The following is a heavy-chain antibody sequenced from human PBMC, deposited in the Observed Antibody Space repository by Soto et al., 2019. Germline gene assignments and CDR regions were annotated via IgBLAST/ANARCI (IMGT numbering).Heavy chain of an antibody. CDR1: GGNFRSSA. CDR2: IIPVFGSA. D-gene: IGHD4-17*01. Sequence: SVKVSCKASGGNFRSSAISWVRQAPGQGLEWMGGIIPVFGSANYAQKFQGRVTITADESTSTAYMEVSSLRSDDTAVYYCAKELTTVAKDVYYYYGLHVWGQGTTVTVSS. J-gene: IGHJ6*02. V-gene: IGHV1-69*13. CDR3: AKELTTVAKDVYYYYGLHV.